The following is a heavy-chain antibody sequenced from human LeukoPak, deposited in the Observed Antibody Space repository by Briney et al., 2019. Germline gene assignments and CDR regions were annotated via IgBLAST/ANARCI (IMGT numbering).Heavy chain of an antibody. J-gene: IGHJ6*03. Sequence: GGSLRLSCAASGFTFSSYSMNWVRQAPGKGLEWVSYISSSSSTIYYADSVKGRFTISRDNAKNSLYLQMNSLRAEDTAVYYCAREVRSSGWLPMDVWGKGTTVTVSS. D-gene: IGHD6-13*01. V-gene: IGHV3-48*04. CDR3: AREVRSSGWLPMDV. CDR1: GFTFSSYS. CDR2: ISSSSSTI.